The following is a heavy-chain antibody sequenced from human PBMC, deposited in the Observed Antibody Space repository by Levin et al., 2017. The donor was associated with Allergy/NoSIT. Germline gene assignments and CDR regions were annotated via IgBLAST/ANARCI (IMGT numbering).Heavy chain of an antibody. V-gene: IGHV3-21*06. J-gene: IGHJ5*02. CDR1: GFTFSSYS. D-gene: IGHD3-10*01. CDR3: ARDGSYGSGSYHWFDP. CDR2: ISSSSSYI. Sequence: GGSLRLSCAASGFTFSSYSMNWVRQAPGKGLEWVSTISSSSSYIYYADSVKGRFTISRDNAKNSLYLQMNSLRAEDTAVYYCARDGSYGSGSYHWFDPWGQGTLVTVSS.